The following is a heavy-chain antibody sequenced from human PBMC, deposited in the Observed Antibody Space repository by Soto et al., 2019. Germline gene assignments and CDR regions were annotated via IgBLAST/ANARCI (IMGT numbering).Heavy chain of an antibody. J-gene: IGHJ4*02. CDR3: ATYTVGEGGRGY. CDR2: HHSDST. Sequence: QVQLQESGPGLVKPSATLSLTCTVSGGSMRGQHWSWIRQPPGKGLEWIGHHSDSTNYNPSLKSRITIATDTSKNQLSLKLSSVTAADTSFYYCATYTVGEGGRGYWGQGTLVTVSS. D-gene: IGHD3-16*01. CDR1: GGSMRGQH. V-gene: IGHV4-4*09.